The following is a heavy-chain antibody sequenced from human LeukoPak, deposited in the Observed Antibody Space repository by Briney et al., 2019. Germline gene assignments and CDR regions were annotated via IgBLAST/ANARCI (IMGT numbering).Heavy chain of an antibody. V-gene: IGHV4-4*07. CDR1: GGSISSYY. D-gene: IGHD1-1*01. J-gene: IGHJ6*03. CDR3: ARDNPNWNYFYMDV. Sequence: NPSETLSLTCTVSGGSISSYYWNWIRQPAGKGLEWIGRIYASGSTNYNPSLRGRVTMSVDTSKNQFSLKLSSVTAADTAMYYCARDNPNWNYFYMDVWGKGTTATVSS. CDR2: IYASGST.